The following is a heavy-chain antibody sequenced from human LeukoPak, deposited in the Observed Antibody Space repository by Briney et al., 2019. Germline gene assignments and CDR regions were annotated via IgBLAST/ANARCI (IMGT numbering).Heavy chain of an antibody. V-gene: IGHV1-24*01. J-gene: IGHJ6*03. D-gene: IGHD3-10*01. CDR1: GYTLTELS. CDR2: FDPEDGET. Sequence: GASVKVSCKVSGYTLTELSMHWVRQAPGKGLEWMGGFDPEDGETIYAQKFQGRVTMTEDTSTDTAYMELSSLRSEDTAVYYCATDRYYGSGRSPYYYYTDVWGKGTTVTVSS. CDR3: ATDRYYGSGRSPYYYYTDV.